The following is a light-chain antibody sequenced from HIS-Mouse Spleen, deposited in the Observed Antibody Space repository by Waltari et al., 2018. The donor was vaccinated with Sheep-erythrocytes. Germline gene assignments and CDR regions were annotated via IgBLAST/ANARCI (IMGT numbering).Light chain of an antibody. CDR2: EGS. CDR1: SSDVGSYNL. Sequence: QSALTQPASVSGSPGQSITISGTGTSSDVGSYNLVSWYHQHPGKAPKLMIYEGSKRPSGVSNRFSGSKSGNTASLTISGLQAEDEADYYCCSSAGSSTPWVFGGGTKLTVL. V-gene: IGLV2-23*01. CDR3: CSSAGSSTPWV. J-gene: IGLJ3*02.